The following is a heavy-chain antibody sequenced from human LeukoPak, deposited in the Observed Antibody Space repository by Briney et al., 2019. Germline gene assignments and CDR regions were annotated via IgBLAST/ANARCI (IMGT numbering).Heavy chain of an antibody. CDR2: VSGSGDST. V-gene: IGHV3-48*03. J-gene: IGHJ4*02. Sequence: PGGSLRLSCAASGFIFSSYEMNWVRQTPGKGLEWVSYVSGSGDSTYYADSVRGRFTISRDTSKNMVFLQMNSLRVEDTAVYYCARGIDYWGRGTLVTVSS. CDR1: GFIFSSYE. CDR3: ARGIDY.